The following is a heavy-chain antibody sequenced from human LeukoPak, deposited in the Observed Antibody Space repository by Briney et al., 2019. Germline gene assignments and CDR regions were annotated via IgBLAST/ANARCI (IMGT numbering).Heavy chain of an antibody. V-gene: IGHV3-48*01. Sequence: RGSLRLSCAASGFTFSSYGMSWGRQAPRGGLEWVSYISSSSSTTYYAASVKGRFTICRDNAKNSLHLQLNSLTAEDTAVYYCARTCIAVAGAFDYWGQGTLVTVSS. J-gene: IGHJ4*02. D-gene: IGHD6-19*01. CDR3: ARTCIAVAGAFDY. CDR2: ISSSSSTT. CDR1: GFTFSSYG.